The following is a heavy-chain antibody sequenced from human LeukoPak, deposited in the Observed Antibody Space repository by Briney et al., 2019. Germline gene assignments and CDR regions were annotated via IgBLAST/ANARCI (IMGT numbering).Heavy chain of an antibody. Sequence: PGGSLRLSCAASGFTFSNYWMSWVRQAPGKGLEWVANIKQGGSEKYYVDSVKGRFTISRDDAKNSVYLQMNSLRAEDTAVYYCARDGIDYWGQGTLVTVSS. CDR1: GFTFSNYW. D-gene: IGHD2-15*01. CDR3: ARDGIDY. V-gene: IGHV3-7*04. CDR2: IKQGGSEK. J-gene: IGHJ4*02.